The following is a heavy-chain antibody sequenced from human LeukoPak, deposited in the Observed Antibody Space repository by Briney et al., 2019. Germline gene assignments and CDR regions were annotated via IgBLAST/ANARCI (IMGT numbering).Heavy chain of an antibody. V-gene: IGHV4-38-2*02. CDR1: SYSITSSYSSTSSYY. CDR3: VRDVPSGHFDY. D-gene: IGHD2-2*01. CDR2: INHSGIT. Sequence: SETLSLTCDVSSYSITSSYSSTSSYYWGWIRQPPGKGMEWIGSINHSGITFYNPSLKSRVTISVDTSKNQFSLKLTSVTAADTAFYYCVRDVPSGHFDYWGQGALVTVSS. J-gene: IGHJ4*02.